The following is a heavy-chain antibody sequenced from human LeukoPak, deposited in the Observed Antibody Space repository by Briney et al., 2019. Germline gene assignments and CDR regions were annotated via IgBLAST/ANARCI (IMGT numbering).Heavy chain of an antibody. Sequence: SETLSLTCTISGGSTSSYYWSWIRQPPGKGLEWIGYIYYSGTTNYNPSLNSRVTISVDTSKNQFSLKLNSVTAADTAVYYCARAGTHNSGWYGDNWFDPWGQGTLVTVSS. CDR2: IYYSGTT. D-gene: IGHD6-19*01. J-gene: IGHJ5*02. CDR1: GGSTSSYY. CDR3: ARAGTHNSGWYGDNWFDP. V-gene: IGHV4-59*01.